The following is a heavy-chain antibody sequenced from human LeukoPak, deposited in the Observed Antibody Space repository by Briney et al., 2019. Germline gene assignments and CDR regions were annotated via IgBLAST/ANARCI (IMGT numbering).Heavy chain of an antibody. Sequence: GGSLRLSCAASGFTFSSYAMSWVRQAPGKGLEWVSAISGSGGSTYYADSVKGRFTISRDKSKNTLYLQMNSLRAEDTAVYYCAKSKYPTYYFDYWGQGTLVTVPS. CDR1: GFTFSSYA. CDR2: ISGSGGST. D-gene: IGHD2-2*02. V-gene: IGHV3-23*01. CDR3: AKSKYPTYYFDY. J-gene: IGHJ4*02.